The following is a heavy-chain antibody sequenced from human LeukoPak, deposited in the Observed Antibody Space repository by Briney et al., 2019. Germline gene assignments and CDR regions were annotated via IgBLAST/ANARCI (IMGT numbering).Heavy chain of an antibody. D-gene: IGHD6-13*01. CDR3: ARDPRGSSWSFLT. J-gene: IGHJ4*02. CDR2: ISSSSSYI. V-gene: IGHV3-21*01. Sequence: GGSLRLSCAASGFTFSSYSMNWVRQAPGKGREWVLSISSSSSYIYYADSVKGRFTISRDNAKNSLYLQMNSLRAEDTAVYYCARDPRGSSWSFLTWGQGTLVTVSS. CDR1: GFTFSSYS.